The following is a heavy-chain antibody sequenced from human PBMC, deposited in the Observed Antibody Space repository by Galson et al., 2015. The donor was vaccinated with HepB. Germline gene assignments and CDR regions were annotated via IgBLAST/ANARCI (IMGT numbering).Heavy chain of an antibody. CDR1: GGTFSSYA. Sequence: SVKVSCKASGGTFSSYAISWVRQAPGQGLEWMGGIIPIFGTANYAQKFQGRVTITADESTSTAYMELSSLRSEDTAVYYCASTRTDSSGYYSVITTFGYYYYYGMDVWGQGTTVTVSS. CDR3: ASTRTDSSGYYSVITTFGYYYYYGMDV. CDR2: IIPIFGTA. D-gene: IGHD3-22*01. J-gene: IGHJ6*02. V-gene: IGHV1-69*13.